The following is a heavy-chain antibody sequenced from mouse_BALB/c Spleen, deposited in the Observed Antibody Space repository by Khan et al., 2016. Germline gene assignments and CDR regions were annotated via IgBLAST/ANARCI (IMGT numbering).Heavy chain of an antibody. J-gene: IGHJ1*01. CDR1: GYAFTNYL. D-gene: IGHD2-14*01. V-gene: IGHV1-54*01. Sequence: QVQLQQSGAELVRPGTSVKVSCKASGYAFTNYLIEWVKQRPGQGLEWIGVINPGSGGTNYNEKFKGKATLTADKSSSTAYMQLSSLTSDDSAVYFCARGYDWYFGVWGAGTTVTVSS. CDR3: ARGYDWYFGV. CDR2: INPGSGGT.